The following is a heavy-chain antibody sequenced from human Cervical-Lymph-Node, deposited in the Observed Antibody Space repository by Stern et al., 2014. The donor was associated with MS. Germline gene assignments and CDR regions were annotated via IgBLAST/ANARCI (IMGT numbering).Heavy chain of an antibody. D-gene: IGHD2-2*01. J-gene: IGHJ4*02. CDR2: GYHTGSA. CDR3: ARDQGFQLMNS. V-gene: IGHV4-4*02. Sequence: VQLVESGPGLVRPSGTLSLTCAVSGDSISNDNWWSWVRQPPGKGLEWIGEGYHTGSANYDPSLKSRVTISVDKSKNQFSLRLTSMTAADTAVYYCARDQGFQLMNSWGQGTLVIVSS. CDR1: GDSISNDNW.